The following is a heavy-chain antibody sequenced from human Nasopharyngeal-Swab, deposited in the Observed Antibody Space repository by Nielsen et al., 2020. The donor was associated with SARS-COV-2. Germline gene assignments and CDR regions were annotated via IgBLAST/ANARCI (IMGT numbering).Heavy chain of an antibody. J-gene: IGHJ4*02. CDR3: ARVAYSSGVDY. CDR2: ISSGSTHI. Sequence: GESLKISCAASGFIFSSYCMTWVRRAPGKGLEWVSSISSGSTHIYYGDSVKGRFTISRDNTKNSLSLQLNSLRAEETAVYYCARVAYSSGVDYWGQGTLVTVSS. D-gene: IGHD3-22*01. CDR1: GFIFSSYC. V-gene: IGHV3-21*01.